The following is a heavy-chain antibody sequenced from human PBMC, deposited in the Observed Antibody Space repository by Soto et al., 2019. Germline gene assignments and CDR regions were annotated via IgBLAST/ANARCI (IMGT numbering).Heavy chain of an antibody. CDR1: GFTFSSYA. D-gene: IGHD3-22*01. CDR3: ARVEYYYDSSGYYSGVNFDY. V-gene: IGHV3-23*01. J-gene: IGHJ4*02. Sequence: EVQLLESGGGLVQPGGSLRLSCAASGFTFSSYAMSWVRQAPGKGLEWVSAISGSGGSTYYADSVKGRFTISRDNAKNSLYLQMNSLRAEDTAVYYCARVEYYYDSSGYYSGVNFDYWGQGTLVTVSS. CDR2: ISGSGGST.